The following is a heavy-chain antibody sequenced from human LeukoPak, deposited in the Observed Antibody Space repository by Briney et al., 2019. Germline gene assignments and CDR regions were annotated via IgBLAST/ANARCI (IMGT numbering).Heavy chain of an antibody. CDR3: AKDPFSPILRNFDWPSSFDF. D-gene: IGHD3-9*01. CDR1: GFTFSNYA. Sequence: GGSLRLSCAASGFTFSNYAMSWVRQAPGKGLEWVAVISYDGSNKYYADSVKGRFTISRDNSKNTLFLQMNSLRVEDTAVYYCAKDPFSPILRNFDWPSSFDFWGQGTLVTVSS. CDR2: ISYDGSNK. V-gene: IGHV3-30-3*01. J-gene: IGHJ4*02.